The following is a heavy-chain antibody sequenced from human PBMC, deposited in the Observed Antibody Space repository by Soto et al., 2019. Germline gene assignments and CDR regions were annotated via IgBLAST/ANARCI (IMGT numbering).Heavy chain of an antibody. CDR2: ISYDGSNK. J-gene: IGHJ6*02. CDR3: ARDVDGSGSYYASYGMDV. V-gene: IGHV3-30-3*01. Sequence: QVQLVESGGGVVQPGRSLRLSCAASGFTFSSYAMHWVRQAPGKGLEWVAVISYDGSNKYYADSVKGRFTISRDNSKNTLYLQMKRLRAEDTAVYYCARDVDGSGSYYASYGMDVWGQGTTVTVSS. D-gene: IGHD3-10*01. CDR1: GFTFSSYA.